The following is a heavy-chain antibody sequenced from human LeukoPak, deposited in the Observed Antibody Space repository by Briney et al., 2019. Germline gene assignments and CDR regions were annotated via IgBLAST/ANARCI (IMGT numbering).Heavy chain of an antibody. Sequence: GGSLRLSCTVSGFTVISNSWSWVRQAPGKGLEWVSFIYSGGNTHYSDSVKGRFTISRDNSKNTLSLQMNSLRTDDTAVYYCAKDTKWELSAYYFDYWGQGTLVTVSS. CDR3: AKDTKWELSAYYFDY. CDR2: IYSGGNT. J-gene: IGHJ4*02. CDR1: GFTVISNS. D-gene: IGHD1-26*01. V-gene: IGHV3-53*05.